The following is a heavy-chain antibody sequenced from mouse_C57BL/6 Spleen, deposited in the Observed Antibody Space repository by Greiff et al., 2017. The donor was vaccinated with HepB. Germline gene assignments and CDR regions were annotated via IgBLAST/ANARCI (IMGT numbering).Heavy chain of an antibody. Sequence: VQLQQSGPELVKPGASVKISCKASGYTFTDYYMNWVKQSHGKSLEWIGDINPNNGGTSYNQKFKGKATLTVDKSSSTAYMELRSLTSEDSAVYYCARGSFPGFAYWGQGTLVTVSA. V-gene: IGHV1-26*01. CDR2: INPNNGGT. CDR1: GYTFTDYY. CDR3: ARGSFPGFAY. J-gene: IGHJ3*01.